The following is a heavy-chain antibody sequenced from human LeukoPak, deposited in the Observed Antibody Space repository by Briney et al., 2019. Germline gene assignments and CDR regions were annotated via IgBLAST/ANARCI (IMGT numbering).Heavy chain of an antibody. J-gene: IGHJ4*02. CDR3: ATDNGSGSGWWGDFDY. Sequence: ASVKVSCTVSGYTLTELSMHWVRQAPGKGLEWMGGFDPEDGETIYAQKFQGRVTMTEDTSTDTAYMELSSLRSEDTAVYYCATDNGSGSGWWGDFDYWGQGTLVTVSS. D-gene: IGHD6-19*01. CDR1: GYTLTELS. V-gene: IGHV1-24*01. CDR2: FDPEDGET.